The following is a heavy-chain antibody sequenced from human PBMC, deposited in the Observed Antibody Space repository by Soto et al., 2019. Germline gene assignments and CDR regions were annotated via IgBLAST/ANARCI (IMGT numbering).Heavy chain of an antibody. J-gene: IGHJ4*02. CDR2: IYYSGST. Sequence: QVQLQESGPGLVKPSQTLSLTCTVSGGSISSGGYYWSWIRQHPGKGLEWIGYIYYSGSTYYNPSLKRRVTISVDTSKNQFSLKLSSVTAADTAVYYCARDGAGSSSWYGIYWGQGTLVTVSS. D-gene: IGHD6-13*01. CDR1: GGSISSGGYY. V-gene: IGHV4-31*03. CDR3: ARDGAGSSSWYGIY.